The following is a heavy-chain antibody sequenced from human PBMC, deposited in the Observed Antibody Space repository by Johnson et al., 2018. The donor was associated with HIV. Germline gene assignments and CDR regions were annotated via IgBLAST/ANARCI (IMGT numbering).Heavy chain of an antibody. CDR3: ARDRDLGRAFDI. V-gene: IGHV3-11*04. CDR2: ISSSGSTI. D-gene: IGHD1-26*01. Sequence: QVQLVESGGGLVKPGGSLRLSCAASGFSFSDNYMSWIRQAPGKGLEWVSYISSSGSTIYYADSVKGRFTVSRDNAKNSLYMQMNSLRAEDTAMYYCARDRDLGRAFDIWGQGTMVTVSS. CDR1: GFSFSDNY. J-gene: IGHJ3*02.